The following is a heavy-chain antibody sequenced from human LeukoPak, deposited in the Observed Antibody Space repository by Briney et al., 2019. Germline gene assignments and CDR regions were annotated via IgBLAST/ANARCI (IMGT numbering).Heavy chain of an antibody. CDR3: ARDTPGYGGDDFDY. J-gene: IGHJ4*02. D-gene: IGHD4-23*01. V-gene: IGHV3-30*02. CDR2: IQAGGDEK. Sequence: PGGSLRLSCAASGFTFSTYGMHWVRQAPGKGLEWMTFIQAGGDEKYYAESVKGRFTVSRDNSKNTLYLQMNSQRAEDTAVYYCARDTPGYGGDDFDYWGQGALVTVSS. CDR1: GFTFSTYG.